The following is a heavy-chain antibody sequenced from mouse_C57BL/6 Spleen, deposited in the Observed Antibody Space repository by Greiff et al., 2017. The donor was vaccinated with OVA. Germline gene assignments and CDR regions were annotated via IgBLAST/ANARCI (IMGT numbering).Heavy chain of an antibody. Sequence: VQLQQSGPELVKPGASVKISCKASGYAFSSSWLNWVKQRPGKGLEWIGRIYPGDGDTNYNGKFKGKATLTADKSSSTAYMQLSSLTSEYSAVYVCALYYGSSFPWYFEVWGTAPTVTVSS. J-gene: IGHJ1*03. CDR3: ALYYGSSFPWYFEV. CDR1: GYAFSSSW. V-gene: IGHV1-82*01. D-gene: IGHD1-1*01. CDR2: IYPGDGDT.